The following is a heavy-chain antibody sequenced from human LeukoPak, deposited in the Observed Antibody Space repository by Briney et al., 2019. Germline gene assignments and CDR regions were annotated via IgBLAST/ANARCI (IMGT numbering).Heavy chain of an antibody. D-gene: IGHD5-18*01. V-gene: IGHV4-34*01. CDR3: ARVTAMAANNWFDP. CDR1: GGSFSGYY. Sequence: PSETLSLTCAVYGGSFSGYYWSWIRHPPGKGLEWIGEINHSGSTNYNPSLKSRVTISVDTSKNQFSLKLSSGTAADTAVYYCARVTAMAANNWFDPWSQGTLVTVSS. CDR2: INHSGST. J-gene: IGHJ5*02.